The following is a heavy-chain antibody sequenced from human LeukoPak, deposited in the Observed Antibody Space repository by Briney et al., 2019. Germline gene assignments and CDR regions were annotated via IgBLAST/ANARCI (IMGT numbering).Heavy chain of an antibody. D-gene: IGHD2-8*01. CDR1: GFTFDDYA. J-gene: IGHJ6*03. Sequence: ASLRLSCAASGFTFDDYAMHWVRQAPGKGLEWVSLISWDGGSTYYADSVKGRFTISRDNSKNSLYLQMNSLRAEDTALYYCAKVSGGDNGYMDVWGKGTTVTVSS. V-gene: IGHV3-43D*04. CDR2: ISWDGGST. CDR3: AKVSGGDNGYMDV.